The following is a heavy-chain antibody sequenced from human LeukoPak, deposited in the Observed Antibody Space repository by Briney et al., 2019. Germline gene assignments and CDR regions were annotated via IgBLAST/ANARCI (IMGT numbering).Heavy chain of an antibody. D-gene: IGHD4-17*01. CDR2: IYHSGTT. J-gene: IGHJ4*02. CDR1: GDSISGGSYS. V-gene: IGHV4-30-2*01. CDR3: AGSRHGDYPFFEY. Sequence: SETLSLTCGVSGDSISGGSYSWSWIRQPPGKGLEWLGHIYHSGTTYYNPSLKSRITISLDRSKNHFSLNLKSVAAADTAIYYCAGSRHGDYPFFEYWGQGTLVTVSS.